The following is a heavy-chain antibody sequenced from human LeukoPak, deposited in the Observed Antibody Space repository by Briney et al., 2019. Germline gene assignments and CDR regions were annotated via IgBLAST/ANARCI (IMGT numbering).Heavy chain of an antibody. CDR3: ARGRGYYDSSGYFDY. Sequence: SVTVSCKASGGTFSSYAISWVRQAPGQGLEWMGRIIPIFGIANYAQKFQGRVTITPDKSTSTAYMELSSLRSEDTAVYYCARGRGYYDSSGYFDYWGQGTLVTVSS. CDR2: IIPIFGIA. CDR1: GGTFSSYA. V-gene: IGHV1-69*04. D-gene: IGHD3-22*01. J-gene: IGHJ4*02.